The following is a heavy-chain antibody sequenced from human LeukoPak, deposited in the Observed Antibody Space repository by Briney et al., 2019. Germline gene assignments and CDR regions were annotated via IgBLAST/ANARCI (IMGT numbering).Heavy chain of an antibody. CDR1: GFIYSNYG. V-gene: IGHV3-30*02. CDR3: AKDLLKEGSYGSGIHWFDP. J-gene: IGHJ5*02. D-gene: IGHD3-10*01. Sequence: GGSLRLSCAASGFIYSNYGMHWVRQAPGKGLEWVSFIRYDGSHKHYADSVKGRFTISRENSKKTLYLQMNSLRPEDTAMYYCAKDLLKEGSYGSGIHWFDPWGQGAQVTVSS. CDR2: IRYDGSHK.